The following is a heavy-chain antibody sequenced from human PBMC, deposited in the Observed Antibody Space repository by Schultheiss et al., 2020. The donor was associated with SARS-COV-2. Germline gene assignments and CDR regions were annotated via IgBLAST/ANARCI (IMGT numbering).Heavy chain of an antibody. CDR3: ARVTPAAELYYYYYYMDV. J-gene: IGHJ6*03. V-gene: IGHV4-34*01. Sequence: SETLSLTCAVYGGSFSGYYWSWIRQPPGKGLEWIGEINHSGGTNYNPSLKSRVTISVDTSKNQFSLKLSSVTAADTAVYYCARVTPAAELYYYYYYMDVWGKGTTVTVSS. CDR2: INHSGGT. D-gene: IGHD2-2*01. CDR1: GGSFSGYY.